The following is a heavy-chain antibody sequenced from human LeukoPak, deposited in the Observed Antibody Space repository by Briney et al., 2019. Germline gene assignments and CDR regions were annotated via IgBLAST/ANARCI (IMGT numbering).Heavy chain of an antibody. D-gene: IGHD6-19*01. V-gene: IGHV1-18*04. CDR2: ISAYNGNT. Sequence: ASVKVSCKASGYTFTSYGISWVRQAPGQGLEWMGWISAYNGNTNYVQKLQGRVTMTTDTSTSTAYMELRSLRSDDTAVYYCARDLRTIAVAGYNWFDPWGQGTLVTVSS. CDR3: ARDLRTIAVAGYNWFDP. CDR1: GYTFTSYG. J-gene: IGHJ5*02.